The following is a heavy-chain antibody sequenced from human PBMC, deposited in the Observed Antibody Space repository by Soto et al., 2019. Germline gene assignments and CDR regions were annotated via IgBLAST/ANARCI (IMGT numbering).Heavy chain of an antibody. CDR2: IIPIFGTA. J-gene: IGHJ6*02. CDR1: GGTFSSYA. Sequence: ASVKVSCKASGGTFSSYAISWARQAPGQGLEWMGGIIPIFGTANYAQKFQGRVTITADESTSTAYMELSSLRSEDTAVYYCARDLSLVMGYYYSMDVWGQGTRVTVSS. V-gene: IGHV1-69*13. CDR3: ARDLSLVMGYYYSMDV. D-gene: IGHD6-13*01.